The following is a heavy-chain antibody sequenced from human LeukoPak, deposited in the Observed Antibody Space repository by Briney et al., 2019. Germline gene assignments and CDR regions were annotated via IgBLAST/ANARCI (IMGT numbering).Heavy chain of an antibody. CDR2: IYYSGST. Sequence: SETLSLTCTVSGGSISSSSYYWGWIRQPPGKGLEWIGSIYYSGSTYYNPSLKSRVTLSVDTSKNHFSLKLYSVTAADTAVYYCASTYNYDTSGYSYFDYWGQGTLVTVSS. CDR1: GGSISSSSYY. CDR3: ASTYNYDTSGYSYFDY. J-gene: IGHJ4*02. D-gene: IGHD3-22*01. V-gene: IGHV4-39*02.